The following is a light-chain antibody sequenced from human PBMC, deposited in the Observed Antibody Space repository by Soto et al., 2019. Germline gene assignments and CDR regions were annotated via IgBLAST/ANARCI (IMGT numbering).Light chain of an antibody. Sequence: QSALTQPASLSGSPGQSITISCTGTSTDVGSYNLVSWYQQHPGKAPKLMISEVSKRPSGISDRFSGSKSGSTASLTISGLQAEDEADYYCCSYAGTSTHTVFGGGTQLTVL. J-gene: IGLJ7*01. CDR3: CSYAGTSTHTV. CDR2: EVS. V-gene: IGLV2-23*02. CDR1: STDVGSYNL.